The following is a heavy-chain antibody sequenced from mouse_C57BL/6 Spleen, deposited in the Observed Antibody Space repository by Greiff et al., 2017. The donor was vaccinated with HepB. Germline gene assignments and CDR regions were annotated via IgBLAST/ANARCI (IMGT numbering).Heavy chain of an antibody. CDR3: ARHTGTWFAY. J-gene: IGHJ3*01. CDR2: IYPGNSDT. D-gene: IGHD1-1*02. CDR1: GYTFTSYW. V-gene: IGHV1-5*01. Sequence: DVLLQESGTVLARPGASVKMSCTTSGYTFTSYWMHWVQQSPGQGLEWIGAIYPGNSDTSYNQNFKGKAKLTAVTSASTAYMELSSQTNEDSAVYYCARHTGTWFAYWGQGTLVTVAA.